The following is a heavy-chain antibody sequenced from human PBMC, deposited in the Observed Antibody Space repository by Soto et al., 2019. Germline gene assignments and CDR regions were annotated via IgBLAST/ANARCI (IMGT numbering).Heavy chain of an antibody. J-gene: IGHJ4*02. CDR1: GGSISSGGYY. CDR3: ARWSPLKCSGGSCYSRIGLYYFDY. V-gene: IGHV4-31*03. CDR2: IYYSGST. D-gene: IGHD2-15*01. Sequence: SETLSLTCTVSGGSISSGGYYWSWIRQHPGKGLEWIGYIYYSGSTYYNPSLKSRVTISVDTSKNQFSLKLSSVTAADTAVYYCARWSPLKCSGGSCYSRIGLYYFDYWGQGTLVTVSS.